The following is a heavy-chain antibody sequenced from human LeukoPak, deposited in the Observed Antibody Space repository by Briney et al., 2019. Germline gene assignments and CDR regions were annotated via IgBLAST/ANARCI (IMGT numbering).Heavy chain of an antibody. D-gene: IGHD3-3*01. CDR1: GYTFTGYY. Sequence: ASVKVSCKASGYTFTGYYMHWVRQATGQGLEWMGWMNPNSGNTGYAQKFQGRVTMTRNTSISTAYMELSSLRSEDTAVYYCARGNTYYDFWSGYYFRNSLNNWFDPWGQGTLVTVSS. CDR2: MNPNSGNT. J-gene: IGHJ5*02. CDR3: ARGNTYYDFWSGYYFRNSLNNWFDP. V-gene: IGHV1-8*02.